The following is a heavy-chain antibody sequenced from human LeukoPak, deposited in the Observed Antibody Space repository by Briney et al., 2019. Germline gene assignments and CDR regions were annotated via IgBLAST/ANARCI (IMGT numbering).Heavy chain of an antibody. CDR1: GGSISINHYY. J-gene: IGHJ6*03. V-gene: IGHV4-39*07. Sequence: SETLSLTCSVSGGSISINHYYWGWIRQPPGKGLEWIGSIYYSGSTYYNPSLKSRVTISVDTSKNQFSLKLSSVTAADTAVYYCARRARYYYYYYMDVWGKGTTVTISS. CDR2: IYYSGST. CDR3: ARRARYYYYYYMDV.